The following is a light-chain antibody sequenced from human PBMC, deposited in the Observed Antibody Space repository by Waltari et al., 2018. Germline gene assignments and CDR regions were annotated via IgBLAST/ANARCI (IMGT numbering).Light chain of an antibody. CDR2: EVS. Sequence: QSALTQPPSASGSPGQSVTISCTGTSSDIRGYNYVSWYQQHPGKAPKLMIYEVSKRPSGVPDRFSGSKSGNTASLTVSGLRTEDEADYYCSSYAGSNLWVFGGGTKLTVL. V-gene: IGLV2-8*01. CDR1: SSDIRGYNY. J-gene: IGLJ3*02. CDR3: SSYAGSNLWV.